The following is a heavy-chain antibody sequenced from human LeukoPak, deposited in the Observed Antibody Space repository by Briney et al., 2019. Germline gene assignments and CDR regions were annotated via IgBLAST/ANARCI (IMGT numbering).Heavy chain of an antibody. V-gene: IGHV4-59*01. CDR3: ARLLWFGELKLDYYGMDV. Sequence: SETLSLTCTVSGGSISSYYWSWIRQPPGKGLEWTGYIYYSGSTNYNPSLKSRVTISVDTSKNQFSLKLSSVTAADTAVYYCARLLWFGELKLDYYGMDVWGQGTTVTVSS. CDR2: IYYSGST. CDR1: GGSISSYY. J-gene: IGHJ6*02. D-gene: IGHD3-10*01.